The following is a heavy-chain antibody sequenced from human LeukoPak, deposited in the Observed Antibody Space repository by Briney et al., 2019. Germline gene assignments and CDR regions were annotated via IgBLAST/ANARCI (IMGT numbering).Heavy chain of an antibody. CDR1: GFTFSTQS. D-gene: IGHD6-13*01. J-gene: IGHJ4*02. Sequence: GGSLRLSCAASGFTFSTQSMKWVRQAPGKGLEWVSAISGSGGSTYYADSVKGRFTISRDNSKNTLYLQMNSLRAEDTAVYYCAHISSSWPDYWGQGTLVTVSS. CDR2: ISGSGGST. V-gene: IGHV3-23*01. CDR3: AHISSSWPDY.